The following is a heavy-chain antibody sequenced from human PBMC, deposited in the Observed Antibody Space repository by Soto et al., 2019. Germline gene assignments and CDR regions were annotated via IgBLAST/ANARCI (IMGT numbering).Heavy chain of an antibody. J-gene: IGHJ4*02. Sequence: PEWSLRLSCAASGFPFSSDWLHWVRQAPGKGLEWVSGISGSGGSTYYADSVKDRFTISRDNSKKTLYLQMNSLRAEDTAVYYCVRVVDTYYFDLWGQGKMVTVSS. CDR2: ISGSGGST. V-gene: IGHV3-23*01. CDR3: VRVVDTYYFDL. CDR1: GFPFSSDW. D-gene: IGHD3-9*01.